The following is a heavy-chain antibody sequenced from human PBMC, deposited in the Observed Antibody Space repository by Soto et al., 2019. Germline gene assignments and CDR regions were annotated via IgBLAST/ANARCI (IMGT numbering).Heavy chain of an antibody. CDR2: IRSKAYGGTT. V-gene: IGHV3-49*03. Sequence: GGSLRLSCTASGFTFGDYAMSWFRQAPGKGLEWVGFIRSKAYGGTTEYAASVKGRFTISRDDSKSIAYLQMNSLKTEDTAVYYCTRIDSSGYYSLDAFDIWGQGTLMTV. CDR3: TRIDSSGYYSLDAFDI. CDR1: GFTFGDYA. D-gene: IGHD3-22*01. J-gene: IGHJ3*02.